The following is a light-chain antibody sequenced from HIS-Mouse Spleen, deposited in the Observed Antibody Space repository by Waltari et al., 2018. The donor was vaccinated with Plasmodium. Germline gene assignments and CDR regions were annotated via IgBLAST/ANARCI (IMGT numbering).Light chain of an antibody. V-gene: IGKV1-5*03. CDR3: QQYNSYSWT. J-gene: IGKJ1*01. CDR2: KAP. Sequence: DIQMTQSLSTLSASVGDRVTITCRASQSISSRLAWYPQKPGKAPKLLIYKAPSLESGVPSRFSGSGSGTEFTLTISSLQPDDFATYYCQQYNSYSWTFGQGTKVEIK. CDR1: QSISSR.